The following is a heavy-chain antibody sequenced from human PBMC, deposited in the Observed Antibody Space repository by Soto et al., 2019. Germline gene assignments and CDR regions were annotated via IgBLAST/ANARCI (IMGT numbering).Heavy chain of an antibody. J-gene: IGHJ6*02. CDR3: ARHRRWLQSDYYYYGMDV. CDR2: IYPGDSDT. V-gene: IGHV5-51*01. Sequence: GESLKISCKGSGYSFTIYWIGWVLQMPWKGLEWMGIIYPGDSDTRYSPSFQGQVTISADKSISTAYLQWSSLKASDTAMYYCARHRRWLQSDYYYYGMDVWGQGTTVTVSS. D-gene: IGHD5-12*01. CDR1: GYSFTIYW.